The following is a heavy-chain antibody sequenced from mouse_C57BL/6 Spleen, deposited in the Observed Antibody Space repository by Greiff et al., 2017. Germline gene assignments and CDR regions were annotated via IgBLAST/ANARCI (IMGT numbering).Heavy chain of an antibody. CDR3: TRWDYGSRYFDY. D-gene: IGHD1-1*01. CDR1: GYTFTDYE. CDR2: IDPETGGT. Sequence: QVQLQQSGAELVRPGASVTLSCKASGYTFTDYEMHWVKQTPVHGLEWIGAIDPETGGTAYNQKFKGKDILTADKSSSTAYMELRSLTSEDSAVXYCTRWDYGSRYFDYWGQGTTLTVSS. V-gene: IGHV1-15*01. J-gene: IGHJ2*01.